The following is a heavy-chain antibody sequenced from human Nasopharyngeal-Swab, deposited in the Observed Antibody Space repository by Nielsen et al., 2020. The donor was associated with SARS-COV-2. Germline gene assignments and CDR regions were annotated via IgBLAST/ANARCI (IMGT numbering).Heavy chain of an antibody. J-gene: IGHJ3*02. D-gene: IGHD6-13*01. CDR1: GGSISSYY. Sequence: SCTVSGGSISSYYWSWIRQPPGKGLEWIGYIYYSGSTNYNPSLKSRVTISVDTSKNQFSLKLSSVTAANTAVYYCARVTWVQIAAAGNDAFDIWGQGTMVTVSS. CDR2: IYYSGST. V-gene: IGHV4-59*01. CDR3: ARVTWVQIAAAGNDAFDI.